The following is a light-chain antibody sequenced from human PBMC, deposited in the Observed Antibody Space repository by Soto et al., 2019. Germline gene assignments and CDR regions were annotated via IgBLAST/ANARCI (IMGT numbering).Light chain of an antibody. J-gene: IGKJ2*01. V-gene: IGKV1-39*01. CDR3: QQSYRTPHT. CDR1: QGVSAY. CDR2: AAS. Sequence: DIQMTQSPSSLSASVGDRVTITCRASQGVSAYLIWYQQRQGRAPKLLIYAASNLLSGVPSRFSGSGSGTNFPLTINRQPPEDFATYYCQQSYRTPHTFGQGTKLETK.